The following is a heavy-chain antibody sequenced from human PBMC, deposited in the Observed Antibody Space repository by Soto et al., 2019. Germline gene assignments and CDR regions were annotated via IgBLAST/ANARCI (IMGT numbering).Heavy chain of an antibody. V-gene: IGHV3-21*01. J-gene: IGHJ4*02. D-gene: IGHD3-22*01. CDR2: ISSSSSYI. CDR1: GFTFSSYS. CDR3: ASDTHDYYDSSGYYLPFDY. Sequence: GGSLRLSCAASGFTFSSYSMNWVRQAPGKGLEWVSSISSSSSYIYYADSVKGRFTISRDNAKNSLYLQMNSLRAEDTAVYYCASDTHDYYDSSGYYLPFDYWGQGTLVTVSS.